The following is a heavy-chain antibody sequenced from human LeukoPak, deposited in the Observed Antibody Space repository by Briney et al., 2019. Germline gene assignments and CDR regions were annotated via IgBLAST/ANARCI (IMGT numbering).Heavy chain of an antibody. J-gene: IGHJ5*02. CDR2: MYYSGST. CDR3: ARPYYYDSRIDP. Sequence: SQTLSLTCTVSGGSISRGDYYWSWIRQPPGEGLEWIAYMYYSGSTYYNPSLKSRVTMSADTSKNQLSLKLSSVTAADTAVYYCARPYYYDSRIDPWGQGILVTVSS. CDR1: GGSISRGDYY. D-gene: IGHD3-22*01. V-gene: IGHV4-30-4*01.